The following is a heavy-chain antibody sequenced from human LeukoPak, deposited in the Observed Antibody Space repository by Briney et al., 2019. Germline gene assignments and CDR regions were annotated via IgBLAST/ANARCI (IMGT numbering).Heavy chain of an antibody. CDR1: GYNFTRYW. D-gene: IGHD3-22*01. CDR3: ARRSNGYYDS. V-gene: IGHV5-51*01. CDR2: IYPGDSDT. Sequence: GESLKISCKGSGYNFTRYWIDWVRQMPGKGLEWMGIIYPGDSDTRYSPSFQGQVTISADKSISTAYPQWSSLKASDTAMYYCARRSNGYYDSWGQGTLVTVSS. J-gene: IGHJ5*01.